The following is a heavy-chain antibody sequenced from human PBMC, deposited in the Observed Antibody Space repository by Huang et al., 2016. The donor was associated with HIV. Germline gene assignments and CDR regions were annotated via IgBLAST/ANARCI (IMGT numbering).Heavy chain of an antibody. CDR3: ARHREGPVAYYSGWGSHLNYMDV. Sequence: QLLLQESGPGLVKPSEALALTCAVSGGSIRSSDFHWGWIRQPPGKGLEWIGSIYYTGRTHDRPSLKSRVTIAVDTSKNLFFLNRTSRTAADTAVYYCARHREGPVAYYSGWGSHLNYMDVWGRGRTVVVSS. D-gene: IGHD3-10*01. J-gene: IGHJ6*03. CDR1: GGSIRSSDFH. CDR2: IYYTGRT. V-gene: IGHV4-39*01.